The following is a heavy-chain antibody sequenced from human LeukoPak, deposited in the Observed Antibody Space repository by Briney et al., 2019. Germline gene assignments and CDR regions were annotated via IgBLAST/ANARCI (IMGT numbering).Heavy chain of an antibody. CDR3: ARKGYYDSSGYYRRYYYYYMDV. CDR1: GGSFSGYY. J-gene: IGHJ6*03. Sequence: PSETLSLTCAVYGGSFSGYYWSWIRQPPGKGLEWIGEINHSGSTNYNPSLKSRVTISVDTSKNQFSLKLSSVTAADTAVYYCARKGYYDSSGYYRRYYYYYMDVWGKGTTVTISS. V-gene: IGHV4-34*01. CDR2: INHSGST. D-gene: IGHD3-22*01.